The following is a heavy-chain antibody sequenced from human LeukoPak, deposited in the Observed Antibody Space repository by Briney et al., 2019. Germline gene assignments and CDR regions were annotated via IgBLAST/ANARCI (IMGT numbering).Heavy chain of an antibody. CDR1: GYTLIELS. D-gene: IGHD3-9*01. V-gene: IGHV1-24*01. CDR3: ATPSFDSLLYYFDY. Sequence: VASVKDSCKVSGYTLIELSMHWVRQAPGKGLEWMGGFDSEDGETIYAQKFQRRLTMTEDTSTDTAYMELSSLKSEDTAVYYCATPSFDSLLYYFDYWGQGTLVTVSS. J-gene: IGHJ4*02. CDR2: FDSEDGET.